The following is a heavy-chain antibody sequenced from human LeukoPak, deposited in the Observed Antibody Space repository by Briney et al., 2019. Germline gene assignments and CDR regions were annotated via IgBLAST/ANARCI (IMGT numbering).Heavy chain of an antibody. CDR1: GGSLSGYY. V-gene: IGHV4-34*01. D-gene: IGHD2-15*01. J-gene: IGHJ6*03. CDR2: INHSGST. Sequence: SETLSLTCAVSGGSLSGYYWTWIRQPPGKGLEWIGEINHSGSTNYNPSLKSRVTISVDTSKNQFSLKLSSVTAADTAVYYCAREVAATYYYYYMDVWGKGTTVTVSS. CDR3: AREVAATYYYYYMDV.